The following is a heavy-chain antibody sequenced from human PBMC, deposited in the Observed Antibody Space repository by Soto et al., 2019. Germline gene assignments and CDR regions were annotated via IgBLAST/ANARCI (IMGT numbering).Heavy chain of an antibody. J-gene: IGHJ4*02. CDR2: IYSGGSA. Sequence: XGSLRLSCAASGFTVSSNYMSWVRQAPGKGLEWVSVIYSGGSAYYADSVKGRFTISRDNSKNTLYLQMNSLRAEDTAVYYCARPSSSGWYDYWGQGTLVTVSS. CDR1: GFTVSSNY. D-gene: IGHD6-19*01. V-gene: IGHV3-53*01. CDR3: ARPSSSGWYDY.